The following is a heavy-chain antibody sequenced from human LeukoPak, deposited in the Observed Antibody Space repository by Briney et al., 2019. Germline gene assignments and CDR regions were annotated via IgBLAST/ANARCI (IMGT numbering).Heavy chain of an antibody. J-gene: IGHJ6*03. V-gene: IGHV3-66*04. CDR2: IYSGGST. CDR3: ARHVGGAGGAYYMDV. Sequence: PGGSLRLSCAVSELTFTNAWMTWVRQAPGKGLEWVSLIYSGGSTYYADSVKGRFTISRDNSKNTLYLQMNSLRAEDTAVYYCARHVGGAGGAYYMDVWGKGTTVTISS. CDR1: ELTFTNAW. D-gene: IGHD1-26*01.